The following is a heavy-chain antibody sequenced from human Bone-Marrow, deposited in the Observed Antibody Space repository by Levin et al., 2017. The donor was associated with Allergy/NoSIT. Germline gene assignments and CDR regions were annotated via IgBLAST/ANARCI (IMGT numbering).Heavy chain of an antibody. CDR1: GDSISNDGKY. D-gene: IGHD2-8*02. CDR3: ARDSYDSTGPDY. Sequence: SETLSLTCIVSGDSISNDGKYWGWIRQPPGKGLEWIGSVYVNGNAYYNPSLKSRVTFSVDTSKNQFSLKLSAVTAADTAGYYCARDSYDSTGPDYWGRGTLVTVSS. CDR2: VYVNGNA. J-gene: IGHJ4*02. V-gene: IGHV4-39*07.